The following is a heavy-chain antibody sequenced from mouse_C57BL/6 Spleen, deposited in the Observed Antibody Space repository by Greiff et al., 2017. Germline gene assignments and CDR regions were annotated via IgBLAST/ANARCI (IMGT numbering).Heavy chain of an antibody. CDR3: ARRGTGNDY. CDR2: IDPSDSYT. D-gene: IGHD4-1*01. Sequence: QVQLQQPGAELVKPGASVKLSCKASGYTFTSYWMQWVKQRPGQGLAWIGEIDPSDSYTTYNQKFKGKATLTVDTSSSTAYMQLSSLTSEDSAVYYCARRGTGNDYWGQGTTLTVSS. CDR1: GYTFTSYW. J-gene: IGHJ2*01. V-gene: IGHV1-50*01.